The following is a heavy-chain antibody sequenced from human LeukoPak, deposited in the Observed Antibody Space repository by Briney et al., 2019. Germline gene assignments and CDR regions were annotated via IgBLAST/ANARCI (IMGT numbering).Heavy chain of an antibody. CDR3: ARDFSGYYWGDAFDI. CDR1: GFTFSSYW. Sequence: GGSLRLSCAASGFTFSSYWMHWVRQAPGKGLVWVSRINSDGSSTSYADSVKGRFTISRDNAKNTLYLQMNSLRAEDTAVYYCARDFSGYYWGDAFDIWGQGTEVTVSS. D-gene: IGHD3-22*01. J-gene: IGHJ3*02. CDR2: INSDGSST. V-gene: IGHV3-74*01.